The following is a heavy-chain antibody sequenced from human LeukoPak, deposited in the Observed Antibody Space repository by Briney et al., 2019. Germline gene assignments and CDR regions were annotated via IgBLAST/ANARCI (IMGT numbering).Heavy chain of an antibody. V-gene: IGHV6-1*01. J-gene: IGHJ4*02. Sequence: SQTLSLTCAISGDSVSSNSAAWSWIRQSPSRGLEWLGRTSYRSKWYNAYAVSVNTRISITPDTSKNQFSLQLNSVTPEDTAVYYCARELSRGNRGHDYWGQGTLVTVSS. D-gene: IGHD2/OR15-2a*01. CDR2: TSYRSKWYN. CDR1: GDSVSSNSAA. CDR3: ARELSRGNRGHDY.